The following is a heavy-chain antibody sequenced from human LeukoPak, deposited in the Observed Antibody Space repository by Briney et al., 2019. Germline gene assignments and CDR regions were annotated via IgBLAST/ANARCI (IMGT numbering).Heavy chain of an antibody. CDR2: MNPNSGNT. CDR3: ARMDGNPGGTTWFVP. CDR1: GYTFTTYD. D-gene: IGHD1-1*01. V-gene: IGHV1-8*01. Sequence: ASVKVSCKASGYTFTTYDINWVRQATGQGLEWMGWMNPNSGNTGYAQKFQGRVTMTRNTSISTAYMELSSLRSEDTAVYYCARMDGNPGGTTWFVPWGQGTPVTVSS. J-gene: IGHJ5*02.